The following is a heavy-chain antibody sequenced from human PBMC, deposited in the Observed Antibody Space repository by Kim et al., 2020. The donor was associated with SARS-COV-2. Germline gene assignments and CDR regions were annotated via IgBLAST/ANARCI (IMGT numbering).Heavy chain of an antibody. J-gene: IGHJ5*02. CDR3: ARVGTLSSGYSRKNWFDP. CDR1: GFTFSSYW. V-gene: IGHV3-74*01. D-gene: IGHD6-13*01. CDR2: INSDGSST. Sequence: GGSLRLSCAASGFTFSSYWMHWVRQAPGKGLVWVSRINSDGSSTSYADSVKGRFTISRDNAKNTLYLQMNSLRAEDTAVYYCARVGTLSSGYSRKNWFDPWGQGTLVTVSS.